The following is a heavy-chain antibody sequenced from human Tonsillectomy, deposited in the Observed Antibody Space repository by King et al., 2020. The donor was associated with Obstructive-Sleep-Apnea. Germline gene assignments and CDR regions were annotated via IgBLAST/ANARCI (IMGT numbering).Heavy chain of an antibody. Sequence: VQLVESGGGLVKPGGSLRLSCAASGFTFSTYSMNWVRQAPGKGLEWVSSISETSSHIYYADSVKGRFTVSRDNAKNSLYLQMNSQRAEATAVYYCARGLYSSGWYLDYWGQGTLVTVSS. V-gene: IGHV3-21*01. CDR1: GFTFSTYS. J-gene: IGHJ4*02. CDR2: ISETSSHI. D-gene: IGHD6-19*01. CDR3: ARGLYSSGWYLDY.